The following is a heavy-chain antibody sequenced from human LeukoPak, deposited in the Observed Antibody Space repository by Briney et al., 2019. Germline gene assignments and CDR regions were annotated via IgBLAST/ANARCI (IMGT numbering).Heavy chain of an antibody. V-gene: IGHV3-33*08. D-gene: IGHD1-14*01. CDR3: ARYTTSWFLDY. Sequence: GGSLRLSCVASGFTFSSHGMHWVRQAPGKGLEWVAVIWYDGSKKYYADSVKGRFTISRDNSKNTLYLQMDSLKAEDTAVYYCARYTTSWFLDYWGQGTLVTVSS. CDR1: GFTFSSHG. CDR2: IWYDGSKK. J-gene: IGHJ4*02.